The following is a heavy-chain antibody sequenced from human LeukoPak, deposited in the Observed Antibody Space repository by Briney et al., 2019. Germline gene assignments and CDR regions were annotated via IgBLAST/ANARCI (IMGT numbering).Heavy chain of an antibody. J-gene: IGHJ4*02. D-gene: IGHD5-24*01. V-gene: IGHV1-8*01. CDR2: TNVNNGNT. Sequence: ASVKVSCKASGYTFTSYDINWVRQATGQGLEWLGWTNVNNGNTGYAHKFQGRVTMTRNTSITTAYMELSRLRSEDTAVYFCASGGYRTYYWGQGTPVTVSS. CDR1: GYTFTSYD. CDR3: ASGGYRTYY.